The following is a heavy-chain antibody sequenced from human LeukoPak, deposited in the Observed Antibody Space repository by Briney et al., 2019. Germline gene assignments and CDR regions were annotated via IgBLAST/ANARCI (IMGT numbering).Heavy chain of an antibody. CDR3: ARQGRDYGSGSYYKGTLDY. D-gene: IGHD3-10*01. CDR2: INHSGST. Sequence: SQTLSLTCAVYAGSLTGYYWSWIRQPPRKGLEWIGEINHSGSTNYHPSLKSRVTMSVDTSKNQFSLKLSSVTAADTAVYYCARQGRDYGSGSYYKGTLDYWGQGTLVTVSS. V-gene: IGHV4-34*01. J-gene: IGHJ4*02. CDR1: AGSLTGYY.